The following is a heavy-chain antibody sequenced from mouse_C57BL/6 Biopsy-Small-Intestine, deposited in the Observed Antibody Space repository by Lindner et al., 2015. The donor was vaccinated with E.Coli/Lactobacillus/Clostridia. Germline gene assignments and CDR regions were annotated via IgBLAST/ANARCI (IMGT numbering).Heavy chain of an antibody. V-gene: IGHV1-53*01. CDR2: IIGNSGVP. CDR1: GGTFTSLS. CDR3: ATLQDQMFLFDP. Sequence: SVKVSCKASGGTFTSLSISWLRQAPGQGLEWMGGIIGNSGVPVYTQKFQGRLTISADKSTHTVYMELSSLTSEDTAVYYCATLQDQMFLFDPWGQGTLVTVSS. J-gene: IGHJ4*01.